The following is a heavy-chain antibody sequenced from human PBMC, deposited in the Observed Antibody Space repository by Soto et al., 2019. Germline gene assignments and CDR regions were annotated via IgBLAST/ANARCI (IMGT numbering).Heavy chain of an antibody. CDR1: GGTFSSYA. V-gene: IGHV1-69*13. CDR3: ARGITMIVVVITWDMDV. Sequence: GASVKVSCKASGGTFSSYAISWVRQAPGQGLEWMGGIIPIFGTANYAQKFQGRVTITADESTSTAYMELSSLRSEDTAVYYCARGITMIVVVITWDMDVWGQGTTVTVAS. CDR2: IIPIFGTA. D-gene: IGHD3-22*01. J-gene: IGHJ6*02.